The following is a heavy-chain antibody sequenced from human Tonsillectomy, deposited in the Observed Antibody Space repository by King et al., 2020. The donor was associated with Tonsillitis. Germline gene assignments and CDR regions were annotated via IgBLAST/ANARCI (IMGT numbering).Heavy chain of an antibody. CDR2: IKSKTDGGTT. CDR3: TTEKFYGDYYFEN. J-gene: IGHJ4*02. Sequence: VQLVESGGGLLKPGGSLRLSCAASGFTFSNAWMSWVRQAPGKGLEWVGRIKSKTDGGTTDYAAPVKGRFTISRDDSKNTLYLQMNSLKTEDTAVYYCTTEKFYGDYYFENWGQGTLVTASS. CDR1: GFTFSNAW. V-gene: IGHV3-15*01. D-gene: IGHD4-17*01.